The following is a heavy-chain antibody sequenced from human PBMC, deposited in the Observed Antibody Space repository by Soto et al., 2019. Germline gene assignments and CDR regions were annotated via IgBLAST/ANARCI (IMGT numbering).Heavy chain of an antibody. J-gene: IGHJ5*02. CDR1: GGSISSYY. V-gene: IGHV4-59*08. CDR3: ARLGCSGGSCPFDP. CDR2: VHDSWGS. Sequence: SETLSLTCTVSGGSISSYYLSWIRQPPGKGLEWIGYVHDSWGSHYNPSLKSRVAISLDTSKSQFSLKLTSVTATDTAVYYCARLGCSGGSCPFDPWGQGTLVTVSS. D-gene: IGHD2-15*01.